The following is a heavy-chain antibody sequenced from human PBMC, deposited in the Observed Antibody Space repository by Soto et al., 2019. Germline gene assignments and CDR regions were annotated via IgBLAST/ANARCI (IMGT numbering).Heavy chain of an antibody. J-gene: IGHJ4*02. CDR2: ISSDVNYR. CDR3: ARENFNSSSWSLDY. V-gene: IGHV3-21*01. Sequence: PGGSLRLSCAASGFTFSRYSLNWVRQAPGKGLEWVSSISSDVNYRVYADSVKGRFTVSRDNAKNSVYLQMNSLRVEDTSVYYCARENFNSSSWSLDYWGQGTLVTVAS. D-gene: IGHD6-13*01. CDR1: GFTFSRYS.